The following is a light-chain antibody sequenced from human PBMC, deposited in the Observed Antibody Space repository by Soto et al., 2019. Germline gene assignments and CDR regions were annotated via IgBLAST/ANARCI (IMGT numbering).Light chain of an antibody. CDR3: QHYGSSPFT. CDR2: GAS. Sequence: EIVLTQPPGTLSLSPGERATLSCRASQGVRNRDFGWYQQKPGQAPRLLIYGASTRATGIPDRFSGSGSGTDFTLTITRLEAEDFAVYYCQHYGSSPFTFGGGTKVDIK. V-gene: IGKV3-20*01. J-gene: IGKJ4*01. CDR1: QGVRNRD.